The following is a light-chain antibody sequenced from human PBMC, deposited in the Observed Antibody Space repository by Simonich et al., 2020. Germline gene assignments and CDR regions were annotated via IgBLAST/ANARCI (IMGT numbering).Light chain of an antibody. V-gene: IGLV2-14*01. CDR1: SSDVGGYNY. CDR2: DVR. Sequence: QSALTQPASVSGSPGQSITISCTGTSSDVGGYNYFSWYQQHPGKAPKLMVYDVRKRPSGVSNRCSGSKSGNTASLTISGLQAEDEADYYCSSYTSSSTTVFGGGTKLTVL. J-gene: IGLJ3*02. CDR3: SSYTSSSTTV.